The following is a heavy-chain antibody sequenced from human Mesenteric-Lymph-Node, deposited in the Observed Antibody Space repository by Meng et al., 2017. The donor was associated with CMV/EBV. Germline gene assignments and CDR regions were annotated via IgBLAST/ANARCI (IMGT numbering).Heavy chain of an antibody. Sequence: GTFSSYASSWVRQAPGQGREWMGGIIPILGIANYAQKFQGRVTITAEKSTSTAYMELSSLRSEDTAVYYCARRRITIFGVAITHFDYWGHGTLVTVSS. J-gene: IGHJ4*01. CDR1: GTFSSYA. D-gene: IGHD3-3*01. CDR3: ARRRITIFGVAITHFDY. V-gene: IGHV1-69*10. CDR2: IIPILGIA.